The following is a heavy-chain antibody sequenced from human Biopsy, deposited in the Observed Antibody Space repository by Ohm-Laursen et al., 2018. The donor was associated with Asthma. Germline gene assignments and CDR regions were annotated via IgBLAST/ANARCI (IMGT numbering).Heavy chain of an antibody. D-gene: IGHD1-1*01. CDR3: ATDLWNPQKDYDY. J-gene: IGHJ4*02. V-gene: IGHV1-46*01. CDR1: GYTFTSYY. Sequence: ASVKVSCKASGYTFTSYYMHWVRQAPGQGLEWMGIINPSGGSTSYAQKFQGRVTMTRDTSTSTVYMELSSLRSDDTAVYYCATDLWNPQKDYDYWGQGTLVTVSS. CDR2: INPSGGST.